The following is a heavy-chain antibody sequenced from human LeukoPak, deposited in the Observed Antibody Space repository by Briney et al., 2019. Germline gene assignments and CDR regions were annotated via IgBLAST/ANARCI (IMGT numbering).Heavy chain of an antibody. Sequence: NPSETLSCTCTVSGGSISSYYWSWIRQPAGKGLEWIGRIYTSGSTNYNPSLKSRVTMSVDTSNNQFSLKLSSVTAADTAVYYCARGPRYYYDSSGYYYARSREYYFDYWGQGTLVTVSS. V-gene: IGHV4-4*07. CDR2: IYTSGST. D-gene: IGHD3-22*01. CDR1: GGSISSYY. J-gene: IGHJ4*02. CDR3: ARGPRYYYDSSGYYYARSREYYFDY.